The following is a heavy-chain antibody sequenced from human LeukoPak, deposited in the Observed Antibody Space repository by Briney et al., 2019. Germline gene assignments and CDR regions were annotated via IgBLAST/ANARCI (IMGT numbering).Heavy chain of an antibody. J-gene: IGHJ4*02. CDR3: ARGNTTYYYDSSGYSDY. CDR1: GGSFSGYY. V-gene: IGHV4-59*10. D-gene: IGHD3-22*01. CDR2: IYTSGST. Sequence: SETLSLTCAVYGGSFSGYYWSWIRQPAGKGLEWIGRIYTSGSTNYNPSLKSRVTISVDTSKNQFSLKLSSVTAADTAVYYCARGNTTYYYDSSGYSDYWGQGTLVTVSS.